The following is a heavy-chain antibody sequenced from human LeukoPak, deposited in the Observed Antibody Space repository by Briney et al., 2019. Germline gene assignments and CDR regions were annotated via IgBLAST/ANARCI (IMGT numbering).Heavy chain of an antibody. D-gene: IGHD3-10*01. Sequence: ASVKVSCKASGYTFTSYGISWVRQAPGQGLEWMGWISAYNGNTNYAQKLQGRVTMTTDTSTSTAYMELRSLRSDDTAVYYCARDRFGELLGPYYYYYYMDVWGKGTTVTISS. CDR3: ARDRFGELLGPYYYYYYMDV. CDR1: GYTFTSYG. CDR2: ISAYNGNT. J-gene: IGHJ6*03. V-gene: IGHV1-18*01.